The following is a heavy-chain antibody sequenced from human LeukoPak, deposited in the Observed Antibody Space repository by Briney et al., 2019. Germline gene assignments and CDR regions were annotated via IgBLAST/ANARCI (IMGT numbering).Heavy chain of an antibody. CDR2: INYSGSI. CDR3: ARDSPTPDAFDI. J-gene: IGHJ3*02. CDR1: GGSIGSYY. Sequence: SETLSLTCTVSGGSIGSYYWSLIRQPPGKGLEWIGYINYSGSITYNPSLKSRVTISLDMSKNQFSLKLNSVTAADTAVYYCARDSPTPDAFDIWGQGTMVTVSS. V-gene: IGHV4-59*01. D-gene: IGHD4-23*01.